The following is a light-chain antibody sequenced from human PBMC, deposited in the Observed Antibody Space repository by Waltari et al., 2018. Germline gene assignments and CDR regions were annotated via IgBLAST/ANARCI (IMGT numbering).Light chain of an antibody. CDR1: ISDVGSYNL. V-gene: IGLV2-23*02. CDR3: CSYAGSSTFV. J-gene: IGLJ1*01. CDR2: EVS. Sequence: QSALTQPASVSGSPGQSITISCTGTISDVGSYNLVSWYQQHPGKAPKLMIYEVSKRPSRVSNRCSGSKSGNTVSLTISWLQAEDVADYSCCSYAGSSTFVFGTGTKVTVL.